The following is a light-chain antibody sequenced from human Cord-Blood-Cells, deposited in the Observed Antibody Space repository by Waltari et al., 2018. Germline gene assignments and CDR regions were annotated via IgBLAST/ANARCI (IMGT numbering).Light chain of an antibody. J-gene: IGLJ3*02. Sequence: QSALTQPASVSGSTGQTITISCTGTSRDVGSYNLVSWYQQHPGKAPKLMTYEGSKRPYGVSDRVSGSKAGYTACLAISGLQAGDEADYYCYSYAGSSTCVLGGGTKLTVL. CDR3: YSYAGSSTCV. CDR1: SRDVGSYNL. CDR2: EGS. V-gene: IGLV2-23*01.